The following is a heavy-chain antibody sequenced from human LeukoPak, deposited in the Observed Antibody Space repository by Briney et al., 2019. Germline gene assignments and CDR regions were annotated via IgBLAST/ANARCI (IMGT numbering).Heavy chain of an antibody. CDR3: ARQLSASDSTWYYYYYMDV. D-gene: IGHD2-2*01. V-gene: IGHV4-38-2*01. J-gene: IGHJ6*03. CDR1: GYSISSGYY. Sequence: SETLSLTCAVSGYSISSGYYWGWIRQPPGKGLEWIGSIYHSGSTYYNPSLKSRVTISVDTSKNQFSLKLSSVTAADTAVYYCARQLSASDSTWYYYYYMDVWGEGTTVTVSS. CDR2: IYHSGST.